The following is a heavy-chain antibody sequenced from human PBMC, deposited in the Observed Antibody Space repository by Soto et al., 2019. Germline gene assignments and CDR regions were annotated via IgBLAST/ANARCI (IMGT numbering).Heavy chain of an antibody. Sequence: QVQLVESGGGVVQPGRSLRLSCAASGFTFSSYGIHWVRQAPGKGLEWVTGMWYDGSKKYYADSVKGRFTISRDTSENTLFLQMNSLRAEDTAVYYCARAGAAAGLSYFDYWGQGTLVNVSS. CDR2: MWYDGSKK. V-gene: IGHV3-33*01. CDR1: GFTFSSYG. D-gene: IGHD6-13*01. CDR3: ARAGAAAGLSYFDY. J-gene: IGHJ4*02.